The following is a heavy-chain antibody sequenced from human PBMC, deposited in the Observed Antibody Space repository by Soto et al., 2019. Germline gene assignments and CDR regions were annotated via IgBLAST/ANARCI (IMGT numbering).Heavy chain of an antibody. CDR1: GFTFSSYW. V-gene: IGHV3-74*01. J-gene: IGHJ6*02. CDR3: ARAAGGPGMDV. Sequence: GGSLRLSCAASGFTFSSYWMHWVRQAPGKGLVWVSRINSDGSSTSYADSVKGRFTISRDNAKNTLYLQMNSLRAEDTAVYYCARAAGGPGMDVWGQGTTVTVSS. CDR2: INSDGSST. D-gene: IGHD3-10*01.